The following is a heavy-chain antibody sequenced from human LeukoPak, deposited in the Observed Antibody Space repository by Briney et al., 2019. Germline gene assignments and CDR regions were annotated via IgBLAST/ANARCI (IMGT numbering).Heavy chain of an antibody. CDR2: IWYDGSNK. Sequence: GGSLRLSCAASGFTFSSYGMHWVRQAPGKGLEWVALIWYDGSNKHYTDSVKGRFTVSRDNSKNTLYLQMNSLRAEDTAVYYCARDRRAGSRWLQFDNWGQGTLVTVSS. V-gene: IGHV3-33*01. J-gene: IGHJ4*02. CDR1: GFTFSSYG. CDR3: ARDRRAGSRWLQFDN. D-gene: IGHD5-24*01.